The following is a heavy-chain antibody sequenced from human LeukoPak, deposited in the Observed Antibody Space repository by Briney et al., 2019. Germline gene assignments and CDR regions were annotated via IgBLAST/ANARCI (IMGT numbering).Heavy chain of an antibody. V-gene: IGHV3-7*01. D-gene: IGHD3-3*01. J-gene: IGHJ4*02. CDR3: ARDSGYDFWSGYYSPTYFDY. CDR1: GFTFSSYW. Sequence: GGSLRLSCAASGFTFSSYWMSWVRQAPGKGLEWVANIKQDGSEKYYVDSVKGRFTISRDNAKNSLYLQMNSLRAEDTAVYYCARDSGYDFWSGYYSPTYFDYWGQGTLVTVSS. CDR2: IKQDGSEK.